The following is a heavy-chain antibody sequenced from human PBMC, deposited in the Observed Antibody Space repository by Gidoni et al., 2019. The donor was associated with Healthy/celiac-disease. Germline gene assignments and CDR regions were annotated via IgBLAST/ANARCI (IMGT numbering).Heavy chain of an antibody. Sequence: QVQLVQSGAEVKKPGSSVKVSCKASGGTFSSYAISWVRQAPGQGLEWMGRIIPILGIANYAQKFQGRVTITADKSTSTAYMELSSLRSEDTAVYYCARELYEPSAAFAGGGYGYSWGQGTLVTVSS. CDR3: ARELYEPSAAFAGGGYGYS. J-gene: IGHJ4*02. CDR1: GGTFSSYA. D-gene: IGHD2-8*02. CDR2: IIPILGIA. V-gene: IGHV1-69*04.